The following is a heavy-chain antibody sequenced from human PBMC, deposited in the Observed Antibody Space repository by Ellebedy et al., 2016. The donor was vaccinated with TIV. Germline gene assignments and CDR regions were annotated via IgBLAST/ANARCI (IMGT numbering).Heavy chain of an antibody. V-gene: IGHV3-74*01. D-gene: IGHD6-19*01. CDR2: LNSDGSNA. Sequence: GESLKISCAASGFTFNIYWMHWVRQTPGKGLVWVSRLNSDGSNAVYADSVKGRFSISRDNSKNTLYVQMNRLRAEDTAVYYWARGGREQWLIDYWGQGTLVTVSS. CDR1: GFTFNIYW. CDR3: ARGGREQWLIDY. J-gene: IGHJ4*02.